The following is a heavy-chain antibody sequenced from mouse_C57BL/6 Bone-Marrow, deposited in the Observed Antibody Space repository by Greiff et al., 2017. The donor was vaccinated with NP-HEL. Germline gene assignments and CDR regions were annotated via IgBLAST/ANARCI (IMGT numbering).Heavy chain of an antibody. CDR3: ARDRRQLRLLYAMDY. J-gene: IGHJ4*01. V-gene: IGHV5-4*01. CDR1: GFTFSSYA. Sequence: EVQVVESGGGLVKPGGSLKLSCAASGFTFSSYAMSWVRQTPEKRLEWVATISDGGSYTYYPDNVQGRFTISRDNAKNNLYLQMSHLKSADTAMYYCARDRRQLRLLYAMDYWGQGTSVTVSS. D-gene: IGHD3-2*02. CDR2: ISDGGSYT.